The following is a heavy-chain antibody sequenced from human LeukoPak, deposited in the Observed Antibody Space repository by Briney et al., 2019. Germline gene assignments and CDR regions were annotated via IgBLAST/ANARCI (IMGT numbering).Heavy chain of an antibody. V-gene: IGHV3-23*01. CDR2: ISGSGGGT. CDR3: ARLPGGGSSPNNWFDP. J-gene: IGHJ5*02. CDR1: GFTFSSYA. D-gene: IGHD6-13*01. Sequence: GGSLRLSCAASGFTFSSYAMSWVRQAPGKGLEWVSAISGSGGGTYYADSVKGRFTISRDNSKNTLYLQMNSLRAEDTAVYYCARLPGGGSSPNNWFDPWGQGTLVTVSS.